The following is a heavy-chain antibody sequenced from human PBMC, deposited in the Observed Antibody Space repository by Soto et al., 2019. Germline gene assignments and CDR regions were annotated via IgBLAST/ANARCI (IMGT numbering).Heavy chain of an antibody. CDR2: IHPGDSDT. J-gene: IGHJ3*01. CDR3: ARHGFGYCSGGSCSYAFDL. V-gene: IGHV5-51*01. Sequence: GESLKISCQGSGYSFTNYWVGWVRQMPGRGLEWMGIIHPGDSDTRYSPFFQGQVTISADKSISTAYLQWSSLKASDTAMYYCARHGFGYCSGGSCSYAFDLWGQGTMVTVSS. CDR1: GYSFTNYW. D-gene: IGHD2-15*01.